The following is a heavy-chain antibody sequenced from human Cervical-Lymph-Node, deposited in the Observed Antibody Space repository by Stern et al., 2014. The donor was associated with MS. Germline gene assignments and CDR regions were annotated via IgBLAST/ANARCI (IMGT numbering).Heavy chain of an antibody. J-gene: IGHJ6*02. CDR3: ARSEVTSYFYYYAMDV. D-gene: IGHD5-18*01. CDR2: INSDGSGT. Sequence: QLVQSGGGLVQPGGSLRLSCAASGFTFSNYWMHWVRQAPGKGLVWVSRINSDGSGTRYADSVKGRFTISRDNAKNTLYLQMNSLRAEDTAVYYCARSEVTSYFYYYAMDVWGQGTTVTVSS. CDR1: GFTFSNYW. V-gene: IGHV3-74*02.